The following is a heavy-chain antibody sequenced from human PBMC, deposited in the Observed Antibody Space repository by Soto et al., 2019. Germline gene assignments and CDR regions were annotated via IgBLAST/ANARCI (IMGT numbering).Heavy chain of an antibody. J-gene: IGHJ6*04. CDR1: GFTFSSYS. Sequence: PGGSLRLSCTSSGFTFSSYSMHWVRQAPGKGLEWVAVISYDGSNKYYADSVKGRFTISRDNSKNTLYLQINSLRAEDTAVYYCARDAATGGGDRGMAVWGKETTVPVS. D-gene: IGHD2-21*02. V-gene: IGHV3-30-3*01. CDR3: ARDAATGGGDRGMAV. CDR2: ISYDGSNK.